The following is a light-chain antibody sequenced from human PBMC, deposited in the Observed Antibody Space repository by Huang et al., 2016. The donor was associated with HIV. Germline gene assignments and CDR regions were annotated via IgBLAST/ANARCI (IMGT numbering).Light chain of an antibody. V-gene: IGKV1-5*03. CDR2: KAS. J-gene: IGKJ5*01. CDR1: QTISTW. CDR3: QHYGTSSIT. Sequence: IQMTQSPSTLSASVGDRVTITCRASQTISTWLAWYQQRPGKAPKLLIYKASSLQSGVPARFSGSGSGTDFTRTISSLQPDDFATYYCQHYGTSSITFGQGTRLDIK.